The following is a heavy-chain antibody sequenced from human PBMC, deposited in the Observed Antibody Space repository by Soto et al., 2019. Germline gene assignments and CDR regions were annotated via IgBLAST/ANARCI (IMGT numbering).Heavy chain of an antibody. CDR2: IYYSGST. D-gene: IGHD5-12*01. CDR1: GGSISSGGYY. J-gene: IGHJ5*02. CDR3: ARAQVYSGYDFGSWFDP. V-gene: IGHV4-31*03. Sequence: QVQLQESGPGLVKPSQTLSLTCTVSGGSISSGGYYWSWIRQHPGKGLEWIGYIYYSGSTYYNPSLKSRVTITVDTSKNQFSRRLSSVTAADTAVYYWARAQVYSGYDFGSWFDPWGQGTLVTVSS.